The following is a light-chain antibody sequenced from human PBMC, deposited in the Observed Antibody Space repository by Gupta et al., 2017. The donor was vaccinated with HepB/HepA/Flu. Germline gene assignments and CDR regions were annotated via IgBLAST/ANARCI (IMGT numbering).Light chain of an antibody. Sequence: IVMSQSPLSLSVPLGQPASISCKSSQSLLHSSGETYLYWFLQKPGQPPQLLIHEVSNRFSGVPERFSGSGSGTDFTLKINRVETEDVGVYYCMQSVQTPLTFGGGTKVEIK. CDR2: EVS. CDR3: MQSVQTPLT. CDR1: QSLLHSSGETY. J-gene: IGKJ4*01. V-gene: IGKV2D-29*01.